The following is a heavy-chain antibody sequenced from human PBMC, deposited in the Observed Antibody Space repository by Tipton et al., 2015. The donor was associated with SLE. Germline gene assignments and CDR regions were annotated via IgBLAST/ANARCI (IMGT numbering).Heavy chain of an antibody. D-gene: IGHD1-26*01. CDR2: IYTSGST. V-gene: IGHV4-61*09. CDR3: ALIGVGATSFDY. Sequence: LRLSCTVSGGSISSGSYYWSWIRQPAGKGLEWIGHIYTSGSTNYNPSLKSRVTISVDTSKNQFSLKLSSVTAADTAVYYCALIGVGATSFDYWGQGTLVTVSS. J-gene: IGHJ4*02. CDR1: GGSISSGSYY.